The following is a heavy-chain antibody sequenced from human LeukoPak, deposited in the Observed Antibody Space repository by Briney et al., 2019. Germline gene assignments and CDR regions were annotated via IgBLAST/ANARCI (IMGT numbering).Heavy chain of an antibody. CDR3: ARDRLGGDLTGESLY. D-gene: IGHD4-17*01. J-gene: IGHJ4*02. CDR1: GYPFSNFG. Sequence: ASVKVSCKSSGYPFSNFGLTWVRQPPGQGLEWMGWISAYNGNTHYAQKFRGRLTMTTDTSTTTAYLELRSLKSDDTAVYYCARDRLGGDLTGESLYWGQGTLVTVSS. V-gene: IGHV1-18*01. CDR2: ISAYNGNT.